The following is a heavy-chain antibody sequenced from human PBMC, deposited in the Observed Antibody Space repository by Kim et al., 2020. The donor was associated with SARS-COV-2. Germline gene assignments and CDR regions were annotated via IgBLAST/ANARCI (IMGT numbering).Heavy chain of an antibody. D-gene: IGHD6-19*01. J-gene: IGHJ3*02. CDR1: GYTFTSYT. CDR2: INAGNGGT. V-gene: IGHV1-3*01. Sequence: ASVKVSCKASGYTFTSYTIHWVRQAPGQRLEWMGWINAGNGGTKYSQKFQGRVTITRDTSATTAYMELSSLRSEDTTVYDCARSRAVAGPLDAFDIWGQGTMVTVSS. CDR3: ARSRAVAGPLDAFDI.